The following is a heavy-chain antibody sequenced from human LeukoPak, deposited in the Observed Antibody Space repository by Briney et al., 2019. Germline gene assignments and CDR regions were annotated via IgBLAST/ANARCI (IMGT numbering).Heavy chain of an antibody. D-gene: IGHD1-20*01. J-gene: IGHJ5*02. CDR3: ARLTGTANAWFAP. V-gene: IGHV4/OR15-8*01. CDR1: GGSISSSNW. CDR2: IYHTGSA. Sequence: SETLSLTCAVSGGSISSSNWWGWVRQPPEKGLEWIGKIYHTGSAYYTPSLKSRVTISVDKTNNQFSLGLSSVTAADTAVYYCARLTGTANAWFAPWGQGILVTVSS.